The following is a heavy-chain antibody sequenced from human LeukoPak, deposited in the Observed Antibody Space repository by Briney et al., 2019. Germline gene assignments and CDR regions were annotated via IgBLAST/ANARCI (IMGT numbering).Heavy chain of an antibody. J-gene: IGHJ5*02. CDR3: ARVCDYWFDP. CDR2: IKQDGSEK. D-gene: IGHD5/OR15-5a*01. CDR1: GFTFSSYW. V-gene: IGHV3-7*01. Sequence: GGSLRLSCVASGFTFSSYWMSWVRQAPGKGLEWVANIKQDGSEKYYVDSVKGRFTISRDNAKNSLYLQMNSLRAEDTAVYYCARVCDYWFDPWGQGTLVTVSS.